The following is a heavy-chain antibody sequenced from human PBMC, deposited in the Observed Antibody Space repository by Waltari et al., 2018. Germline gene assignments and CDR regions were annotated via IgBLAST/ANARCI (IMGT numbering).Heavy chain of an antibody. Sequence: EVQLVESGGVVVQPGGSLRLSCAASGFTFDDYTMHWVRQAPGKGLEWVSLIIWDGGSTYYADSVKGRFTISRDNSKNSLYLQMNSLRTEDTALYYCAKDAGHDGYIPSFDYWGQGTLVTVSS. J-gene: IGHJ4*02. CDR3: AKDAGHDGYIPSFDY. D-gene: IGHD5-12*01. CDR2: IIWDGGST. CDR1: GFTFDDYT. V-gene: IGHV3-43*01.